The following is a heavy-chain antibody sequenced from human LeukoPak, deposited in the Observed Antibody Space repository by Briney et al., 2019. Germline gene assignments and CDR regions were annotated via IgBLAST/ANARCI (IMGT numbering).Heavy chain of an antibody. CDR3: AKDPHSVQLWLWWFDY. CDR1: GFTFSSYA. J-gene: IGHJ4*02. Sequence: PGGSLRLSCSASGFTFSSYAMHWVRQAPGKGLEYVSAISSNGGSTYYADSVKGRFTISRDNSKNTLYLQMNSLRAEDTAVYYCAKDPHSVQLWLWWFDYWGQGTLVTVSS. V-gene: IGHV3-64*04. CDR2: ISSNGGST. D-gene: IGHD5-18*01.